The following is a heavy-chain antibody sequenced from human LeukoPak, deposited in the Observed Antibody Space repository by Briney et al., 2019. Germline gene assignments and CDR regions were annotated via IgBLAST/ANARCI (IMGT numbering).Heavy chain of an antibody. Sequence: GESLKISCQGSGYSFSNYWIGWVRPMSGKGLEWMGMIYPGDSGTKYSPSFQGQVTISADKSITTAYLQWSSLKASDTAIYYCARAGYSGYDSRSRDYYYYMDVWGEGTAVIVSS. CDR3: ARAGYSGYDSRSRDYYYYMDV. J-gene: IGHJ6*03. D-gene: IGHD5-12*01. CDR2: IYPGDSGT. CDR1: GYSFSNYW. V-gene: IGHV5-51*01.